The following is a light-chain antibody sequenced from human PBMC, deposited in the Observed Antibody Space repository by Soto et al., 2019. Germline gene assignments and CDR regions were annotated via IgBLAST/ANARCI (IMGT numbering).Light chain of an antibody. CDR2: SNN. CDR3: AAWDDSLNGLNYV. Sequence: QSALTQPPSASGTPGQRVTISRSGSSSNIGSNTVNWYQQLPGTAPKLLIYSNNQRPSGVPDRFSGPKSGTSASLAISGLQSEDEADYYCAAWDDSLNGLNYVFGTG. J-gene: IGLJ1*01. CDR1: SSNIGSNT. V-gene: IGLV1-44*01.